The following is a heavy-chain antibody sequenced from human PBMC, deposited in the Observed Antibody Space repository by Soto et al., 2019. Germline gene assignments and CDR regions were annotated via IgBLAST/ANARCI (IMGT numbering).Heavy chain of an antibody. Sequence: GESLKISCKGSGYSFTGYWIGWVRQMPGKGLEWMGIIYPGDSDTRYSPSFQGQVTISADKSISTAYLQWSSLKASDTAMYYCARIKYSSSWYVHYYYGMDVWGQGTTVTVSS. J-gene: IGHJ6*02. CDR1: GYSFTGYW. CDR3: ARIKYSSSWYVHYYYGMDV. D-gene: IGHD6-13*01. CDR2: IYPGDSDT. V-gene: IGHV5-51*01.